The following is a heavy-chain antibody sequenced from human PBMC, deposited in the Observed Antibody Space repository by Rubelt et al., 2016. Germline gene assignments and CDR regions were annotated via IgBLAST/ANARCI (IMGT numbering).Heavy chain of an antibody. D-gene: IGHD2-8*01. CDR1: GFTFSSYW. V-gene: IGHV3-7*01. J-gene: IGHJ4*02. CDR2: INQDGSEK. Sequence: EVHLVESGGGLVKPGGSLRLSCAASGFTFSSYWMNWVRQAPGKGLEWVASINQDGSEKCYVDSVKGRFTISRDNAKDSLYLQMNSPRAEDTAVYYCASRFCTNGVCHFDYWGQGTLVTVSS. CDR3: ASRFCTNGVCHFDY.